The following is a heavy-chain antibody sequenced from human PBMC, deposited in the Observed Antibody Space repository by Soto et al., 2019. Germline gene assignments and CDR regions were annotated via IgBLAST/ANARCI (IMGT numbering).Heavy chain of an antibody. CDR3: ARDLRPGIAVAGTVRSLDY. J-gene: IGHJ4*02. V-gene: IGHV1-69*13. CDR2: IIPIFGTA. CDR1: GGTFSSYA. D-gene: IGHD6-19*01. Sequence: ASVKVSCKASGGTFSSYAISWVRQAPGQGLEWMGGIIPIFGTANYAQKFQGRVTITADESTSTAYMELSSLRSEDTAVYYCARDLRPGIAVAGTVRSLDYWGQGTLVTVSS.